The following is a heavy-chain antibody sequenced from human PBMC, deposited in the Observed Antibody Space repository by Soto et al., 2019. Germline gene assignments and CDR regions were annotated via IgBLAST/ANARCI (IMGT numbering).Heavy chain of an antibody. J-gene: IGHJ3*01. CDR3: VKRGRNWGAFDF. CDR2: IGGTDGDSDGVP. V-gene: IGHV3-23*01. Sequence: EVQLLDSGGGLVQPGGSLRLSCVASGFTFGIYAMTWVRQAPGKGLEWVSTIGGTDGDSDGVPWYEDSVKGRFTISRDSSANTLFLHMDNLRAEDSALYYCVKRGRNWGAFDFWGQGTTVVVSS. D-gene: IGHD7-27*01. CDR1: GFTFGIYA.